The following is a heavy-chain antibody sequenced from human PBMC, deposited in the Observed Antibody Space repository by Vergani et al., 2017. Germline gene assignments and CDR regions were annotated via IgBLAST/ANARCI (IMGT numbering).Heavy chain of an antibody. CDR2: IDWNDQT. J-gene: IGHJ4*02. V-gene: IGHV2-70*04. Sequence: HVTLKESGPALVKPTQTLTLTCTFSGYSLTYGMHVTWIRQPPGKALDWLARIDWNDQTYYTTSLRTRITISKDTSKNQVALTMTNMDPVDTATYYCTRTLSDSRGYFIDYWGQGTLVTVSS. CDR3: TRTLSDSRGYFIDY. D-gene: IGHD3-22*01. CDR1: GYSLTYGMH.